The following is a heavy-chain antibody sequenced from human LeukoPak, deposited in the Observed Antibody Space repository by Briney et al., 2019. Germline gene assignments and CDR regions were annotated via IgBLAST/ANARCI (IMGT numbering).Heavy chain of an antibody. CDR1: GFTFDDYA. Sequence: GGSLRLSCTASGFTFDDYAIHWVRQAPGKGLEWVSGISWNSGSIGYADSVKGRFTISRDNAKNSLYLQMNSLRAEDTAVYYCAKGMGYASGSSYSYYYYMDVWGKGTTVTVSS. V-gene: IGHV3-9*01. D-gene: IGHD3-10*01. CDR3: AKGMGYASGSSYSYYYYMDV. J-gene: IGHJ6*03. CDR2: ISWNSGSI.